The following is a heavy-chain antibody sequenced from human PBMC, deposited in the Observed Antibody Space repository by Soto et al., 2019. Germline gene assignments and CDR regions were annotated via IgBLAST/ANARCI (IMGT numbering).Heavy chain of an antibody. Sequence: QVQLQQWGAGLLKPSETLSLTCAVYGGSFSGYSWTWIRQSPGKGLEWIGQINHSGSTTYNPSLNSRVTISLGTSKNQFALELSSVTAADTAVYYCARGLFSENYYSGGWYYFDYWGQGTQVTVSS. J-gene: IGHJ4*02. D-gene: IGHD1-26*01. V-gene: IGHV4-34*01. CDR3: ARGLFSENYYSGGWYYFDY. CDR1: GGSFSGYS. CDR2: INHSGST.